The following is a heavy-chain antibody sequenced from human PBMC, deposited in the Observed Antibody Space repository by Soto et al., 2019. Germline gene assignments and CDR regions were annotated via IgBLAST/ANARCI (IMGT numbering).Heavy chain of an antibody. V-gene: IGHV4-39*01. CDR3: ARRTAMVRGVQGYYYGMDV. CDR2: IDYSGNT. CDR1: ADSINSRTYY. Sequence: QVQESGPGLVKSSETLSLTCTVSADSINSRTYYWGWIRQPPGKGLEWIGTIDYSGNTFYNPSLKSRVTISVDMSKNQFSLKLSSVTAADTAVYYCARRTAMVRGVQGYYYGMDVWGQGTTVTVSS. D-gene: IGHD3-10*01. J-gene: IGHJ6*02.